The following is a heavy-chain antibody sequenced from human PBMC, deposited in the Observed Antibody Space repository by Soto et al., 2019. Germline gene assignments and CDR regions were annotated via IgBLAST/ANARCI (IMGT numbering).Heavy chain of an antibody. CDR1: GFTFSGSA. CDR2: IRSKANSYAT. CDR3: TRRPYCSSTSCSDSFDY. J-gene: IGHJ4*02. D-gene: IGHD2-2*01. V-gene: IGHV3-73*01. Sequence: GGSLRLSCAASGFTFSGSAMHWVRQASGKGLEWVGRIRSKANSYATAYAASVKGRFTISRDDSKNTGYLQMNSLKTEDTAVYYCTRRPYCSSTSCSDSFDYWGQGTLVTVSS.